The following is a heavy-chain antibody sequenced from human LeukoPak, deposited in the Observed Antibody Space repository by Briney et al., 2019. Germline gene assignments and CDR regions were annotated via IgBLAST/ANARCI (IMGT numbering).Heavy chain of an antibody. Sequence: SVNVSCKASGCTFSSYAISWVRQAPGQGLGWVGRIIPIRGVANYSQKFQGRVTITADKSTSTAYMELSSLRSEDTAVYYCAREVQTPDAFVIWGQGTMVTVSS. CDR1: GCTFSSYA. V-gene: IGHV1-69*04. CDR3: AREVQTPDAFVI. CDR2: IIPIRGVA. J-gene: IGHJ3*02.